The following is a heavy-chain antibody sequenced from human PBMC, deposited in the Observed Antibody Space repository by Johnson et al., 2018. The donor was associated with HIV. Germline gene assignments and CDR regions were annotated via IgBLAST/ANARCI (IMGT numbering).Heavy chain of an antibody. J-gene: IGHJ3*02. CDR1: AFTFSSYA. V-gene: IGHV3-30*04. CDR3: AKDQFGIAVALADAFDI. D-gene: IGHD6-19*01. CDR2: ISNDGSNK. Sequence: QVQLVESGGGVVQPGRSLRLSCAASAFTFSSYAMHWVRQAPGKGLEWVAVISNDGSNKYYADSVRGRLTISRDNSKNTLYLQMNSLRAEDTAVYYCAKDQFGIAVALADAFDIWGQGTMVTVSS.